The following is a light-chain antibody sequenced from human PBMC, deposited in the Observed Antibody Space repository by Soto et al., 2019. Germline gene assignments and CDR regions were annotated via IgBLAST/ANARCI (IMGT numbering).Light chain of an antibody. CDR2: EVS. Sequence: QSALTQPASVSGSPGQSITISCTGTSSDVGAYKYVSWYQQHPGKAPTVIIFEVSNRPSGVSNRFSGSKSGNTASLTISGLQAEYEAVYYCSSYTTIKTWVFGGGTKLTVL. CDR1: SSDVGAYKY. V-gene: IGLV2-14*01. J-gene: IGLJ3*02. CDR3: SSYTTIKTWV.